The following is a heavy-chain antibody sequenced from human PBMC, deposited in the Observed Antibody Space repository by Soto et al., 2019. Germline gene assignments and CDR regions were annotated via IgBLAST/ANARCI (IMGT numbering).Heavy chain of an antibody. J-gene: IGHJ6*02. D-gene: IGHD5-18*01. V-gene: IGHV4-30-4*01. Sequence: SETLSLTCTVSGGSISSGDYYWSWIRQPPGKGLEWIGYIYYSGSTYYNPSLKSRVTISVDRSKNQFSLKLSSVTAADTAVYYCASFTAMALYYYYGMDVWGQGTTVTVSS. CDR1: GGSISSGDYY. CDR2: IYYSGST. CDR3: ASFTAMALYYYYGMDV.